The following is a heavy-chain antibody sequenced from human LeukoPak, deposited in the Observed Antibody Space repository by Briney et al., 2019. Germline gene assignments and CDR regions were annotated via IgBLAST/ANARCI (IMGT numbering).Heavy chain of an antibody. V-gene: IGHV1-2*02. J-gene: IGHJ4*02. Sequence: ASMKVSCKASGYTFTGYYMHWVRQAPGQGLEWMGWINPNSGGTNYAQKFQGRVTMTRDTPINTAYMELSGLTSDDTAVYYCGRRRIDCSDTGCYVDYWGQGTLVTVSS. D-gene: IGHD2-15*01. CDR1: GYTFTGYY. CDR3: GRRRIDCSDTGCYVDY. CDR2: INPNSGGT.